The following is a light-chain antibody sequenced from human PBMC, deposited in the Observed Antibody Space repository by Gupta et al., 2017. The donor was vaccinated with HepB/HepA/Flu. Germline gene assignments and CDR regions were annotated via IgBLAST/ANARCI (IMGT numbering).Light chain of an antibody. CDR3: CSFAETDAYVI. CDR1: SSDVGTYNL. V-gene: IGLV2-23*02. J-gene: IGLJ2*01. CDR2: EVN. Sequence: QSALTQPASVSGSPGQSITISCTGTSSDVGTYNLVSWYQQYPGKAPKLIIYEVNKRPSGVFDRFSGSKSGDTAALTISRLQTEDEADYYCCSFAETDAYVIFGGGTKVTVL.